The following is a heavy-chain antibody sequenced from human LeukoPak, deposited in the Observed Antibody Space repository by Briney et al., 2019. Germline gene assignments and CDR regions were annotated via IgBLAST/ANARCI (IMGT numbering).Heavy chain of an antibody. CDR2: IRNDGSGK. D-gene: IGHD2-2*01. V-gene: IGHV3-30*02. Sequence: PGGSLRLSCAASGFTFSSYGMHWVRQAPGKGLEWVAFIRNDGSGKSYADSARGRFTISRDNSKNILYLEMSSLRPEDTAVYYCDCSSTTCYAWGNYWGQGTLVTVSS. J-gene: IGHJ4*02. CDR1: GFTFSSYG. CDR3: DCSSTTCYAWGNY.